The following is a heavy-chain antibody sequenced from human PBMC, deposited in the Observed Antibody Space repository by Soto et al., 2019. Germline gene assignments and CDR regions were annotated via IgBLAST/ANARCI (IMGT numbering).Heavy chain of an antibody. J-gene: IGHJ4*02. V-gene: IGHV3-9*01. D-gene: IGHD3-3*01. CDR1: GLNFDDFA. Sequence: EVQLVESGGRFVQPGRSLRLSCVGTGLNFDDFAMHWVRQAPGKGLEWVSGITWNSRVLAYADSVKGRFTISRDNARNSLDLQTDSLRNEDTSLYYCAKGRYNFWSPYYFDSWGQGTLVTVSA. CDR3: AKGRYNFWSPYYFDS. CDR2: ITWNSRVL.